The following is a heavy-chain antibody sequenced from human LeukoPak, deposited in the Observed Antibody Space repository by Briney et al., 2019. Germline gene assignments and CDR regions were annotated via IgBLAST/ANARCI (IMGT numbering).Heavy chain of an antibody. J-gene: IGHJ4*02. Sequence: SETLSLTCAVYGGSFSGYYWSWIRQPPGKGLEWIGYIYHSGSTYYNPSLKSRVTISVDRSKNQFSLKLSSVTAADTAVYYCARFEYSSSGVFYYWGQGTLVTVSS. D-gene: IGHD6-6*01. CDR1: GGSFSGYY. CDR2: IYHSGST. CDR3: ARFEYSSSGVFYY. V-gene: IGHV4-34*01.